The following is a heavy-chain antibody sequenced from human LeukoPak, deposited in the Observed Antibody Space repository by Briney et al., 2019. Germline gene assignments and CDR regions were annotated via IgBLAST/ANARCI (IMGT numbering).Heavy chain of an antibody. CDR2: IPGEDSGP. V-gene: IGHV3-74*01. J-gene: IGHJ4*02. CDR1: GFTFNAYW. CDR3: ATFGVTFHAIDY. Sequence: PGGSLRLSCAASGFTFNAYWIHWVRQAPGKGLVWVSRIPGEDSGPTYADSVKGRFTISRDNAKNTLYLQMNSLRAEDTAVYYCATFGVTFHAIDYWGQGALVTVSS. D-gene: IGHD3-3*01.